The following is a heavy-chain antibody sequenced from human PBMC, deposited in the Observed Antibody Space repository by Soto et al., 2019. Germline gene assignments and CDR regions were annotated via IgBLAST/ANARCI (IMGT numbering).Heavy chain of an antibody. J-gene: IGHJ6*02. CDR3: ATPPEGGTAYYSSGMDV. D-gene: IGHD3-16*01. V-gene: IGHV1-69*12. CDR1: GGTFSSYA. Sequence: QVQLVQSGAEVKKPGSSVKVSCKASGGTFSSYAISWVRQAPGQGLEWMGGIIPIFGTADYAQKFQDRVTITADESTSTAYMELSSLRSEDTAVYYCATPPEGGTAYYSSGMDVWGQGTTVTVSS. CDR2: IIPIFGTA.